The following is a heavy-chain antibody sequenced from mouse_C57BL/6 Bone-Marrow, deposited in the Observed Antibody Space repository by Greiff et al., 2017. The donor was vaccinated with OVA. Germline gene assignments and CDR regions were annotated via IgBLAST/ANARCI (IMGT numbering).Heavy chain of an antibody. D-gene: IGHD1-1*01. CDR2: IRLKSDNYAT. J-gene: IGHJ2*01. CDR1: GFTFSNYW. CDR3: TDGPITTVVADY. V-gene: IGHV6-3*01. Sequence: EVMLVESGGGLAQPGGSMKLSCVASGFTFSNYWMNWVRQSPEKGLEWVAQIRLKSDNYATHYAESVKGRFTISRDDSKSSVYLQMNNLRAEDTGIYYCTDGPITTVVADYWGQGTTLTVSS.